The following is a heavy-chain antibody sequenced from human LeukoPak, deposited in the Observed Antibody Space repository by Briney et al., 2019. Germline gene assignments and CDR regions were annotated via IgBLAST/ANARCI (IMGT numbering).Heavy chain of an antibody. D-gene: IGHD1-26*01. Sequence: SETLSLTCTVSGGSISSYYWSWIRQPPGKGLEWIGYIYYSGSTNYNPSLKSRVTISVDTSKNQFSLKLSSVTAADTAVYYCAREELVGATGFDYWGQGTLVTVSS. J-gene: IGHJ4*02. CDR3: AREELVGATGFDY. CDR2: IYYSGST. CDR1: GGSISSYY. V-gene: IGHV4-59*12.